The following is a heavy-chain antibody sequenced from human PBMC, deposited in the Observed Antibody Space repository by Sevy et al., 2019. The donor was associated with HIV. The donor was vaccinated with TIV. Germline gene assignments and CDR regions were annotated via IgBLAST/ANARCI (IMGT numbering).Heavy chain of an antibody. CDR1: GFTVSGNY. CDR3: VRAIAAAGSF. CDR2: IFSGGNT. D-gene: IGHD6-13*01. Sequence: GGSLRLSCAASGFTVSGNYMSWVRQAPGKGLEWVSGIFSGGNTHFADSVKGRFTISRDNARNSLYLRMNSLRAEDTALYYCVRAIAAAGSFWGQGTLVTVSS. J-gene: IGHJ4*02. V-gene: IGHV3-66*01.